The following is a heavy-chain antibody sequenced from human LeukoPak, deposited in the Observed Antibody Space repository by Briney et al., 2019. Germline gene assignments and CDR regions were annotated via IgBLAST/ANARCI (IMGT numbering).Heavy chain of an antibody. J-gene: IGHJ4*02. D-gene: IGHD5-24*01. CDR3: AARRAGQSQLDY. CDR1: GGSISSSSYY. V-gene: IGHV4-39*07. Sequence: SETLSLTCTVSGGSISSSSYYWGWIRQPPGKGLEWIGSIYYSGSTYYNPSLKSRVTISVDKSNNQFSLNLNSVTAADTAVYYCAARRAGQSQLDYWGQGTLVTVSS. CDR2: IYYSGST.